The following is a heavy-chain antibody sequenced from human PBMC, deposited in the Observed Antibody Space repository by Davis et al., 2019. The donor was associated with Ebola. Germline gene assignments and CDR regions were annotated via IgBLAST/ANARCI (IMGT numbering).Heavy chain of an antibody. D-gene: IGHD6-19*01. J-gene: IGHJ4*02. Sequence: GESLKISCAASGFTFSRYWMHWVRQAPGKGLVWVSRINSDGSSTSYADSVKGRFTISRDNAKNTLYLQMNSLRAEDTAVYYCARMMAVADYWGQGTLVTVSS. CDR1: GFTFSRYW. CDR2: INSDGSST. V-gene: IGHV3-74*01. CDR3: ARMMAVADY.